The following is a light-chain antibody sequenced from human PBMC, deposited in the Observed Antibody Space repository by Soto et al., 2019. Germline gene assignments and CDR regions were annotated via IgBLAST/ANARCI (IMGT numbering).Light chain of an antibody. Sequence: EIVLTQSPGTLSLSPGERATLSCRASQSVSSSYLAWYQQKPGQAPRLLIYGASSRATGIPDRFSGSGSGTDFTLTISRLEPEDFAVYYCQQYGKFGKGTKVEIK. CDR2: GAS. J-gene: IGKJ1*01. V-gene: IGKV3-20*01. CDR3: QQYGK. CDR1: QSVSSSY.